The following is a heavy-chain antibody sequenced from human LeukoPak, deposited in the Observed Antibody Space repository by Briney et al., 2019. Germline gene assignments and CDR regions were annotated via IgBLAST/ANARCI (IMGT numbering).Heavy chain of an antibody. J-gene: IGHJ4*02. Sequence: PGGSLRLSCAASGFTFSSYAMHWVRQAPGKGLEWVAVISYDGSNKYYADSVKGRFTISRDNSKNTLYLQMNSLRAEDTAVYYCARDPFLRIVVVTAIFDYWGQGTLVTVSS. CDR3: ARDPFLRIVVVTAIFDY. CDR1: GFTFSSYA. V-gene: IGHV3-30-3*01. CDR2: ISYDGSNK. D-gene: IGHD2-21*02.